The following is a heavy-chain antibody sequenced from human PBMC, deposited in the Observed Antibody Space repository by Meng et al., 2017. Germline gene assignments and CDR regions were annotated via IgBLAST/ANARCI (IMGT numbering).Heavy chain of an antibody. CDR2: INTNTGNP. V-gene: IGHV7-4-1*02. D-gene: IGHD3-10*01. CDR3: ASCEAFYGSGSYYPFDY. CDR1: GYTFTSYA. J-gene: IGHJ4*02. Sequence: ASVKVSCKASGYTFTSYAMNWVRQAPGQGLEWMGWINTNTGNPTYAQGFTGRVVFSLDTSVSTEYLQISSLKAEDTAVYYCASCEAFYGSGSYYPFDYWGQGTRVTVSS.